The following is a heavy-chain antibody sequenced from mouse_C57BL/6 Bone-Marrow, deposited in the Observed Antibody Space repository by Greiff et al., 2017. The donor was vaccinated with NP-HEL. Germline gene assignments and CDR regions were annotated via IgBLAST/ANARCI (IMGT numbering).Heavy chain of an antibody. Sequence: EVQLKESGAELVRPGASVKLSCTASGFNIKDDYMHWVKQRPEQGLEWIGWIDPENGDTEYASKFQGKATITADTSSNTAYLQLSSLTSEDTAVYYCTTNYDGYYGYWGQGTTLTVSS. V-gene: IGHV14-4*01. J-gene: IGHJ2*01. CDR1: GFNIKDDY. D-gene: IGHD2-3*01. CDR2: IDPENGDT. CDR3: TTNYDGYYGY.